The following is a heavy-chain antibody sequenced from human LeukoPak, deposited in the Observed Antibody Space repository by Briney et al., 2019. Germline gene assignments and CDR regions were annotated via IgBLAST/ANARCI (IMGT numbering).Heavy chain of an antibody. V-gene: IGHV1-18*01. CDR2: ISAYHRST. CDR1: GYTFLSYV. D-gene: IGHD3-16*01. Sequence: ASMKVSCKASGYTFLSYVISWVRQAPGQGLEWMGWISAYHRSTNYAQKLQGRVAMTTDTSTSTAYMELRSLRSDDTAVYFCARGTVKGEGLHYYSYGMDVWGQGTTVTVSS. CDR3: ARGTVKGEGLHYYSYGMDV. J-gene: IGHJ6*02.